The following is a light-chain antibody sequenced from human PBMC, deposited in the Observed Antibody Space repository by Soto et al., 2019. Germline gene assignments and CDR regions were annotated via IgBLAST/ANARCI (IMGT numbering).Light chain of an antibody. V-gene: IGLV2-14*01. CDR1: SSDVGGYNY. J-gene: IGLJ1*01. CDR3: SSYTSSSTRV. Sequence: QSALTQPASVYGSPGQSITISCTGTSSDVGGYNYVSWYQQHPGKAPKLMIYDVSNRPSGLSNRFSGSKSGNTASLTISGLQAEDEADYYCSSYTSSSTRVFGTGTKVTVL. CDR2: DVS.